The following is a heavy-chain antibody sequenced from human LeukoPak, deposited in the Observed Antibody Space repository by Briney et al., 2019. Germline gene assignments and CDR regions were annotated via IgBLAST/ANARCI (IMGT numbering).Heavy chain of an antibody. CDR2: IRNDGSII. V-gene: IGHV3-30*02. CDR1: GFTFGDYA. CDR3: AKEGYCTNGVCSPPDY. D-gene: IGHD2-8*01. J-gene: IGHJ4*02. Sequence: GGSLRLSCTASGFTFGDYAMSWFRQAPGKGLEWVAFIRNDGSIIYYADSVKGRFTISRDNSKNTLYLQLNSLRAEDTAVYYCAKEGYCTNGVCSPPDYWGQGTLVTVSS.